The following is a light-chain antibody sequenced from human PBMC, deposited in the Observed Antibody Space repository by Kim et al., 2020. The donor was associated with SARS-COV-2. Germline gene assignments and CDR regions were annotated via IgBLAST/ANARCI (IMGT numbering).Light chain of an antibody. CDR2: AAS. CDR3: QQSLSTPYT. Sequence: SASVGDRVTITCRASQSISTYLNWYQQRPGKAPTLLIYAASSWQPGVPTRFRGSGSGTDFTLTISSPQPEDFATYFCQQSLSTPYTFGQGTKLEI. J-gene: IGKJ2*01. V-gene: IGKV1-39*01. CDR1: QSISTY.